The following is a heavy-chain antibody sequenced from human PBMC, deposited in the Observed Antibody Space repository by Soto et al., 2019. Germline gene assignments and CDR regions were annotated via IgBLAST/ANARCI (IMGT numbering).Heavy chain of an antibody. J-gene: IGHJ6*02. V-gene: IGHV3-66*01. CDR2: INRGGGT. D-gene: IGHD2-15*01. CDR3: ASTSEGVVVVAATYYYYYGMDV. CDR1: GFTVSSNY. Sequence: EVQLVESGGGLVQPGGSLRLSCAASGFTVSSNYMSWVRQAPGKGLEWVSVINRGGGTYYADSLKARFTISEDNPKKTLYLQMTSLRAEDTAVYYCASTSEGVVVVAATYYYYYGMDVWGQGTTVTVSS.